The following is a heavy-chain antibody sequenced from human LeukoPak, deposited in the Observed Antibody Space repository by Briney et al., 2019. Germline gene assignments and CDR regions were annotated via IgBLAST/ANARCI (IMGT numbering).Heavy chain of an antibody. J-gene: IGHJ6*02. Sequence: GGSLRLSCAASGFTVSSNYMSWVRQAPGKGLEWVSVIYSGGSTSYADSVKGRFTISRDNSKNTLYLQMNSLRAEDTAVYYCAKDQLGGSGWYFADYYYGMDVWGQGTTVTVSS. CDR3: AKDQLGGSGWYFADYYYGMDV. CDR2: IYSGGST. D-gene: IGHD6-19*01. V-gene: IGHV3-53*01. CDR1: GFTVSSNY.